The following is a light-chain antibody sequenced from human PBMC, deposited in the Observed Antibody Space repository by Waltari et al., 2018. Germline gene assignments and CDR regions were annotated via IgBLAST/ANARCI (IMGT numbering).Light chain of an antibody. CDR1: QDIKSD. Sequence: DIQMTQFPSLLSASVGDRVTITCRASQDIKSDLVWYQQRPGEAPKRLIYRTSNLQNGVPSRFSGSGSGTEFTLTVNSLQPDDSATYYCLQSNTYPLTFGGGTKVEIK. J-gene: IGKJ4*01. CDR3: LQSNTYPLT. V-gene: IGKV1-17*01. CDR2: RTS.